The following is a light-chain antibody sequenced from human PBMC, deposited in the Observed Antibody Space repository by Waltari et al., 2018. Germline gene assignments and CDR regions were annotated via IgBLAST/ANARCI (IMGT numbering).Light chain of an antibody. V-gene: IGLV3-1*01. J-gene: IGLJ2*01. CDR3: QAWDSGTVV. CDR2: KDD. CDR1: KLGTKY. Sequence: SYELTQPPSVSVSPGQTASITCSADKLGTKYAYWYQQKSGQSPVLVIYKDDKRPSEMSERFSGSNSGNTATLTISGTQAMDEADYYCQAWDSGTVVFGGGTKLTVL.